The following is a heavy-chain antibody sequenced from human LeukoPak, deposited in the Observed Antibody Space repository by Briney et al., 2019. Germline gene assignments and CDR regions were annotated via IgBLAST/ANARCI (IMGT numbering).Heavy chain of an antibody. CDR2: ISWNSGSI. J-gene: IGHJ4*02. D-gene: IGHD6-6*01. V-gene: IGHV3-9*03. CDR3: AKGTSGYSSSSGFDY. CDR1: GFTFDDYA. Sequence: GGSLRLSCAASGFTFDDYAMHWVRQAPGKGLEWVSGISWNSGSIGYADSVKGRFTISRDNAKNSLYLQMNSLRAEDMALYYCAKGTSGYSSSSGFDYWGQGTLVTVSS.